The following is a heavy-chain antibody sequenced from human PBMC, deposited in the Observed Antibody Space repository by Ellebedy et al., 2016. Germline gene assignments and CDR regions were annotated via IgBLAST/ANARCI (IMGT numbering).Heavy chain of an antibody. V-gene: IGHV3-23*01. CDR3: VRAYNWNSAFNP. Sequence: GGSLRLXCAASGFTFSTYAMNWVRQAPGQGLDWVSSIGASGSRTHYGDSVKGRFTISRDYSKNMLYLQMNSLRAEDTAVYYCVRAYNWNSAFNPWGQGTLVTVSS. J-gene: IGHJ5*02. CDR2: IGASGSRT. CDR1: GFTFSTYA. D-gene: IGHD1-7*01.